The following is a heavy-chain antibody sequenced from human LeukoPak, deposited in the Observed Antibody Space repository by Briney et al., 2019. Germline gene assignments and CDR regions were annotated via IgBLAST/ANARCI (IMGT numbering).Heavy chain of an antibody. J-gene: IGHJ4*02. V-gene: IGHV5-51*01. CDR3: ATGYYDFWSGYYKGIDY. Sequence: PGESLKISCKGSGYSFTSYWTAWVRQMPGKGLEWMGIIYPGDSDTRYSPSFQGQVTISADKSISTAYLQWSSLKASDTAMYYCATGYYDFWSGYYKGIDYWGQGTLVTVSS. CDR1: GYSFTSYW. CDR2: IYPGDSDT. D-gene: IGHD3-3*01.